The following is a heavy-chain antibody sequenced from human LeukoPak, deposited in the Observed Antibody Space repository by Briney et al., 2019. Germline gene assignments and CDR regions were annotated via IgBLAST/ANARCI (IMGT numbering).Heavy chain of an antibody. D-gene: IGHD3-10*01. Sequence: GGSLRLSCAASGFTFSFYGMDWVRQAPGKGLEWVAFIRYDGGNKYYGDSVKGRFTISRDNSKNTLYLQMNSLRAEDTAVYYCARDRGGSASDGFDAFDIRGQGTMVTVSS. J-gene: IGHJ3*02. CDR3: ARDRGGSASDGFDAFDI. CDR1: GFTFSFYG. V-gene: IGHV3-30*02. CDR2: IRYDGGNK.